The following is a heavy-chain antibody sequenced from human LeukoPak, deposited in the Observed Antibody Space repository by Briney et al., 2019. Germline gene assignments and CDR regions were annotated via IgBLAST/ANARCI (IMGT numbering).Heavy chain of an antibody. CDR2: ISSRGSTI. CDR3: ARDGVVVVPAAPTFYYYYYGMDV. J-gene: IGHJ6*02. D-gene: IGHD2-2*01. V-gene: IGHV3-11*01. Sequence: GGSLRLSCAASGFTFSDYYMSWIRQAPGKGLEWVSYISSRGSTIYYADSVKGRFTISRDNAKNSLYLQMNSLRAEDTAVYYCARDGVVVVPAAPTFYYYYYGMDVWGQGTTVTVSS. CDR1: GFTFSDYY.